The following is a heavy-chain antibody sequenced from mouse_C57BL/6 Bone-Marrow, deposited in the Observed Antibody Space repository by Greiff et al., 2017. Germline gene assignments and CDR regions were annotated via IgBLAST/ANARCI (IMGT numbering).Heavy chain of an antibody. V-gene: IGHV2-9-1*01. CDR2: IWTGGGK. Sequence: VQRVESGPGLVAPSQSLSITCTVSGFSLTSYAISWVRQPPGKGLEWLGVIWTGGGKNYYSALKSRLSISKDNSKSQVFLKMNRLQTDDTARYYCASLWEFDYWGQGTTLTVSS. D-gene: IGHD1-1*01. CDR3: ASLWEFDY. CDR1: GFSLTSYA. J-gene: IGHJ2*01.